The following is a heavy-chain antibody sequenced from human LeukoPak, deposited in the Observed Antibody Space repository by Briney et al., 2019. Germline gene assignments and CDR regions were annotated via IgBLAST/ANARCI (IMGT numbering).Heavy chain of an antibody. CDR1: GFTFSSYS. CDR3: ARDASEGMYYFDY. V-gene: IGHV3-21*01. J-gene: IGHJ4*02. Sequence: GGSLRLSCAASGFTFSSYSMNWVCQAPGKGLEWVSSISSSSSYIYYADSVKGRFTISRDNAKNSLYLQMNSLRAEDTAVYYCARDASEGMYYFDYWGQGTLVTVSS. CDR2: ISSSSSYI. D-gene: IGHD3-10*01.